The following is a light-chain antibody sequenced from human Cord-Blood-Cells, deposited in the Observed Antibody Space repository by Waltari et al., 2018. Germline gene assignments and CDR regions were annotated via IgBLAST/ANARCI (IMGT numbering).Light chain of an antibody. CDR2: GAS. CDR1: QSVSSN. CDR3: QQYNNWPPA. V-gene: IGKV3-15*01. J-gene: IGKJ1*01. Sequence: EIVMTQSPATLSVSPGERATLSCRASQSVSSNLAWYQQKPGQAPRLLIPGASTRATGIPARFICSGSGTEFTLTISSLQSEDFAVYYCQQYNNWPPAFGQGTKVEIK.